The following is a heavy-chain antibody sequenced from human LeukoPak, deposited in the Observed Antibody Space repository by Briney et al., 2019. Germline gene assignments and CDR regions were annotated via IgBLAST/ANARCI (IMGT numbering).Heavy chain of an antibody. CDR1: GGSISSYY. Sequence: PSETLSLTCTVSGGSISSYYWSWIRQPPGKGLEWIGYIYYSGSTNYNPSLKSRVTISVDTSKNQFSLKLSSVTAADTAVYYCARSDSPLTYFDYWGQGTLVTVSS. J-gene: IGHJ4*02. CDR3: ARSDSPLTYFDY. V-gene: IGHV4-59*01. CDR2: IYYSGST. D-gene: IGHD3-22*01.